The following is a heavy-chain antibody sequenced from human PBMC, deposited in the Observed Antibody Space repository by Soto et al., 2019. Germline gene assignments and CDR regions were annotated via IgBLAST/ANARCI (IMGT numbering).Heavy chain of an antibody. CDR1: GFTFSTYA. CDR2: ISYDGNVK. CDR3: ARDNGEYTYAMGAY. V-gene: IGHV3-30-3*01. J-gene: IGHJ4*02. D-gene: IGHD4-17*01. Sequence: PGGSLRLSCAASGFTFSTYALHWVRQAPGKGLEWVAVISYDGNVKYYAESVKGRFTVSKDNSKNSLFLQMNSLRVADTAVYCCARDNGEYTYAMGAYWGQGTLVTGSS.